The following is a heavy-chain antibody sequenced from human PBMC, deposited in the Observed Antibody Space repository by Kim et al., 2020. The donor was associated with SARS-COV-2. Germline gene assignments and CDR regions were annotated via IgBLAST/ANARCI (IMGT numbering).Heavy chain of an antibody. Sequence: PTRNGRVTISLATSKNQFSLKLSSVTAADTAVYYCARLSYDILTGYYQDYWGQGTLVTVSS. D-gene: IGHD3-9*01. V-gene: IGHV4-59*08. CDR3: ARLSYDILTGYYQDY. J-gene: IGHJ4*02.